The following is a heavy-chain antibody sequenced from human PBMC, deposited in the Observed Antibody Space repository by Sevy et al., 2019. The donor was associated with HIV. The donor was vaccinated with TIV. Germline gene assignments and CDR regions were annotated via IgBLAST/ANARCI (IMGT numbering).Heavy chain of an antibody. Sequence: GGSLRLSCAASGFTFSISAMTWVRQAPGKGLEWVSVIRGSGNSAYYADSVKGRFTISRDNSKNTLSLQMNSLRDEDTAVYYCAKGGRSYGDSYFDHWGQGTLVTVSS. CDR2: IRGSGNSA. J-gene: IGHJ4*02. V-gene: IGHV3-23*01. CDR1: GFTFSISA. CDR3: AKGGRSYGDSYFDH. D-gene: IGHD5-18*01.